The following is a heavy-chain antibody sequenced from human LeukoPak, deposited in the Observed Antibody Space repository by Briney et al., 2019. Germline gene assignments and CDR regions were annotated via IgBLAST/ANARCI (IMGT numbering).Heavy chain of an antibody. Sequence: GGSLRLSCAASGFTFRIYAMTWVRQSPGKGLEWVSAIRGSGGSTYYADSVKGRFTISRDNSKNTVYLQMNSLRPEDTALYHCAKDITESGSYDFDYWGQGILVTVSS. CDR1: GFTFRIYA. V-gene: IGHV3-23*01. J-gene: IGHJ4*02. CDR2: IRGSGGST. CDR3: AKDITESGSYDFDY. D-gene: IGHD1-26*01.